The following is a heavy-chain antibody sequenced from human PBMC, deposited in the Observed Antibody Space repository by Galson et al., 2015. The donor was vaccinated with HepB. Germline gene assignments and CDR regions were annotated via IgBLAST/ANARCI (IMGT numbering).Heavy chain of an antibody. CDR2: ISSSSSYT. D-gene: IGHD5-18*01. J-gene: IGHJ4*02. Sequence: SLRLSCAASGFTFSDYYMSWIRQAPGKGLEWVSYISSSSSYTNYADSVKGRFTISRDNAKNSLYLQMNSLRAEDTAVYYCASASTAMVLDYWGQGTLVTVSS. CDR3: ASASTAMVLDY. CDR1: GFTFSDYY. V-gene: IGHV3-11*03.